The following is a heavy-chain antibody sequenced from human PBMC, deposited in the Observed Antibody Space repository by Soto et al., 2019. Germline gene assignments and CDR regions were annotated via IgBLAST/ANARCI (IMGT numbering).Heavy chain of an antibody. CDR3: ARLTGKYYYYYYGMEV. Sequence: SKTLSLTCAVYGGSLSGYYWSWIRQPPGKGLEWIGEINHSGSTNYNPSLKSRVTISVDTSKNQFSLKLSSVTAADTAVYYCARLTGKYYYYYYGMEVWRQGTTAPVSS. CDR1: GGSLSGYY. CDR2: INHSGST. J-gene: IGHJ6*02. V-gene: IGHV4-34*01. D-gene: IGHD3-9*01.